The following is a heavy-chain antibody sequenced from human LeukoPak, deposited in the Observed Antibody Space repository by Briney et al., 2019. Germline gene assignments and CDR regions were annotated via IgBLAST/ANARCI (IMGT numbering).Heavy chain of an antibody. CDR1: GYSICSGYF. J-gene: IGHJ5*02. CDR3: ARDLGLTISANWFDP. V-gene: IGHV4-38-2*02. D-gene: IGHD3-9*01. CDR2: VYHTGAT. Sequence: PSETLTLTRGVSGYSICSGYFWVWIRQLPGRGLYWIGSVYHTGATYYNPSLRSPVTISVDTSKNQFSLELNSVTAADTAVYYCARDLGLTISANWFDPWGQGTLVTVSS.